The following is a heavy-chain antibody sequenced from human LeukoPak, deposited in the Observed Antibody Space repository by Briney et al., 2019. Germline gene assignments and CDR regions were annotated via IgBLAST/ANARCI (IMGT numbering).Heavy chain of an antibody. CDR1: GFTFDDYA. D-gene: IGHD3-9*01. Sequence: GGSLRLSCAASGFTFDDYAMHWVRQAPGKGLEWVSGISWNSGSIGYADSVKGRFTISRDNAKNSLYLQMNSLRAEDTAVYYCARSLRNYILTGYYLDYWGQGTLVTVSS. CDR3: ARSLRNYILTGYYLDY. CDR2: ISWNSGSI. J-gene: IGHJ4*02. V-gene: IGHV3-9*01.